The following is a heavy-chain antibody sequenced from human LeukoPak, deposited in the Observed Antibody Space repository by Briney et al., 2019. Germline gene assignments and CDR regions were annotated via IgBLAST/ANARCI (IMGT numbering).Heavy chain of an antibody. J-gene: IGHJ5*02. CDR3: ARGSGWKRSWFDP. CDR1: GYTFTSYG. V-gene: IGHV1-2*06. Sequence: GASVKVSCKASGYTFTSYGISWVRQAPGQGLEWMGRINPNSGGTNYAQKFQGRVTMTRDTSISTAYMELSRLRSDDTAVYYCARGSGWKRSWFDPWGQGTLVTVSS. D-gene: IGHD4-23*01. CDR2: INPNSGGT.